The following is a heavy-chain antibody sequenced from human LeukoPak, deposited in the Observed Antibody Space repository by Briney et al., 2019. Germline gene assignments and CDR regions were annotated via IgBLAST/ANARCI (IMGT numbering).Heavy chain of an antibody. V-gene: IGHV1-69*05. D-gene: IGHD3-9*01. CDR3: ARDPISDSYFDY. CDR2: IIPIFGTA. CDR1: GGTFSSYA. J-gene: IGHJ4*02. Sequence: SVKASCRASGGTFSSYAINWVRQAPGQGLEWMGRIIPIFGTANYAQKFQGRVTITTDESTSTAYMDLSSLRSEDTAVYYCARDPISDSYFDYWGQGTLVTVSS.